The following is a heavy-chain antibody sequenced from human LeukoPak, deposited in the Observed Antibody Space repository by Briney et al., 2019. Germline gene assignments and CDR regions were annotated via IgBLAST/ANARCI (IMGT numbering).Heavy chain of an antibody. CDR3: ARASTTVPNLLDH. CDR2: INSDVSST. CDR1: GFTFSSYW. Sequence: PGGSLRLSCAASGFTFSSYWMHWVRQARGKGLGWVSRINSDVSSTSYADSVKGRFTISRDNAKNTLYLQTSSLRAEDTAVYYCARASTTVPNLLDHWGRGTLVPVPS. J-gene: IGHJ4*02. V-gene: IGHV3-74*01. D-gene: IGHD4-17*01.